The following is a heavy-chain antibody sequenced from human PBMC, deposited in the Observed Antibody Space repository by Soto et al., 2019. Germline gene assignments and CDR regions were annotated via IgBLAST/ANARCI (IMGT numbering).Heavy chain of an antibody. D-gene: IGHD2-2*01. CDR1: GGTFSSYA. CDR3: ARPADIVLVPAATGYYYYYGMDV. CDR2: IIPIFGTA. V-gene: IGHV1-69*12. Sequence: QVQLVQSGAEVKKPGSSVKVSCKASGGTFSSYAISWVRQAPGQGLEWMGGIIPIFGTANYAQKFQGRVXITADESTSTXXMXRXXLRSEDTAVYYCARPADIVLVPAATGYYYYYGMDVWGQGTTVTVSS. J-gene: IGHJ6*02.